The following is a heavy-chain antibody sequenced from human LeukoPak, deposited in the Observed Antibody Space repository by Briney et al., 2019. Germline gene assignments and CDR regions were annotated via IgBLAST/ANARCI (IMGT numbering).Heavy chain of an antibody. CDR3: ARGSYYDRSDLFDP. Sequence: PGGSLRLSCAASGFTASSNYMSWVRQAPGKGLEWVSVIYSGGSTYYADSVKGRFTISRDNSKNTLYLQMNSLRAEDTAVYYCARGSYYDRSDLFDPWGQGTLVTVSS. V-gene: IGHV3-53*01. CDR2: IYSGGST. D-gene: IGHD3-22*01. CDR1: GFTASSNY. J-gene: IGHJ5*02.